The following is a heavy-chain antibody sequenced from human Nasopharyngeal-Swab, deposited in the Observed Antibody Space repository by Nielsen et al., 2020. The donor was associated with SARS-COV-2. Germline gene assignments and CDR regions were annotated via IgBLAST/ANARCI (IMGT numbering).Heavy chain of an antibody. J-gene: IGHJ4*02. CDR3: ATRPASSWHPYCFDY. CDR1: GFTVSSNY. V-gene: IGHV3-23*01. D-gene: IGHD6-13*01. CDR2: ISGGDVST. Sequence: GESLKISCAASGFTVSSNYMTWVRQAPGKGLEWVATISGGDVSTYYADSVTGRFTISKDNSENILYLQINSLRAEDTAVYYCATRPASSWHPYCFDYWGRGTLVTVSS.